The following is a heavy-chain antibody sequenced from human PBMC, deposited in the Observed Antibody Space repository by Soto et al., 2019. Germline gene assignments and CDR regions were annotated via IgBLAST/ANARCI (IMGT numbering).Heavy chain of an antibody. J-gene: IGHJ6*02. D-gene: IGHD5-12*01. CDR1: GGSFSGYY. V-gene: IGHV4-34*01. CDR2: INHSGST. Sequence: QVQLQQGGAGLLKPSETLSLPCAVYGGSFSGYYWSWIRKPPGKGLECIVEINHSGSTTYNPSLKSRVTISVDTSKNQFALKLSSVTAADTAVYYCARGRTVATFYYYYGMDVWGQGTTVTVSS. CDR3: ARGRTVATFYYYYGMDV.